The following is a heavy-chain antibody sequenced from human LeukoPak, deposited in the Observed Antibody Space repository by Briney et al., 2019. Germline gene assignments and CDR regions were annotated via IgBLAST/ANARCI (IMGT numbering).Heavy chain of an antibody. Sequence: GRSLSLSCAASGFTFSIYAMSWVRQAPRKGLEWVSAISGSGGSTYYADSVKGRFTISRDNSKNTLYLQMNSLRAEDTAVYYCANGQWLVSSLDYWGQGTLVTVSS. CDR2: ISGSGGST. CDR3: ANGQWLVSSLDY. V-gene: IGHV3-23*01. D-gene: IGHD6-19*01. CDR1: GFTFSIYA. J-gene: IGHJ4*02.